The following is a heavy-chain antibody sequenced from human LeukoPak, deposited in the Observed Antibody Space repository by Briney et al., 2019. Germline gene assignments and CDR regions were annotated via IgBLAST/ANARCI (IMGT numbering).Heavy chain of an antibody. V-gene: IGHV4-34*01. CDR3: ARSPYYYDSSGYYSYYYYMDV. CDR2: INYSGST. CDR1: GGSFSGYY. J-gene: IGHJ6*03. Sequence: SETLSLTCAVYGGSFSGYYWSWIRQPPGKGLEWIGEINYSGSTNYNPSLKSRVTISVDTSKNQFSLKLSSVTAADTAVYYCARSPYYYDSSGYYSYYYYMDVWGKGTTVTVSS. D-gene: IGHD3-22*01.